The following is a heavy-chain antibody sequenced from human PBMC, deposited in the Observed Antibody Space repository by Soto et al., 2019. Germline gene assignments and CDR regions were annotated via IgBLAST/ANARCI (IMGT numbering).Heavy chain of an antibody. CDR2: IYPGDSDT. J-gene: IGHJ6*02. D-gene: IGHD1-26*01. CDR3: ARVGVGATRTNYYYYYGMDV. CDR1: GYSFTSYW. Sequence: RGESLKISCKGSGYSFTSYWIGWVRQMPGKGLEWMGIIYPGDSDTRYSPSFQGQVTISADKSISTAYLQWSSLKASDTAMYYCARVGVGATRTNYYYYYGMDVWGQGTTVTVSS. V-gene: IGHV5-51*01.